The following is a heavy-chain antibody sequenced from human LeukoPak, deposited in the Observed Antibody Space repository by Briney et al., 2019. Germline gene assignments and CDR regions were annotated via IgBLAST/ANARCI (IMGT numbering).Heavy chain of an antibody. Sequence: ASVKVSCKASGYTFTGYYMHWVRQAPGQGLEWMGRINPNSGGTNYAQKFQGRVTMTRDTSISTAYMELSRLRSDDTAVYYCARESITGTSFDYWGQRTLVTVSS. D-gene: IGHD1-20*01. J-gene: IGHJ4*02. CDR2: INPNSGGT. CDR1: GYTFTGYY. CDR3: ARESITGTSFDY. V-gene: IGHV1-2*06.